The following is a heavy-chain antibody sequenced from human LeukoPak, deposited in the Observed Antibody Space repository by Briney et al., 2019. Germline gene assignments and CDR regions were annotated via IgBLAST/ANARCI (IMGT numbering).Heavy chain of an antibody. CDR2: ISSSSSYI. CDR3: ARDAIVVVPAASYTFDY. CDR1: GFTFSSYS. J-gene: IGHJ4*02. V-gene: IGHV3-21*04. Sequence: GGSLRLSCAASGFTFSSYSMNWVRQAPGKGLEWVSSISSSSSYIYYADSVKGRFTISRDNAKNSLYLQMNSLRAEDTAVYYCARDAIVVVPAASYTFDYWGQGTLVTVSS. D-gene: IGHD2-2*01.